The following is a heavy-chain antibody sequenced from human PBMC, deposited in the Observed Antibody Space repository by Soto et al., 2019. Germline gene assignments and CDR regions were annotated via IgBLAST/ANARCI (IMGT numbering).Heavy chain of an antibody. V-gene: IGHV3-48*02. CDR1: GFTFSSYS. CDR2: ISSSSSTI. CDR3: ARGPYSSSWHGDWFDP. Sequence: EVQLVESEGGLVQPGGSLRLSCAASGFTFSSYSMNWVRQAPGKGLEWVSYISSSSSTIYYADSVKGRFTISRDNAKNSLYLQMNSLRDEDTAVYYCARGPYSSSWHGDWFDPWGQGTLVTVSS. J-gene: IGHJ5*02. D-gene: IGHD6-13*01.